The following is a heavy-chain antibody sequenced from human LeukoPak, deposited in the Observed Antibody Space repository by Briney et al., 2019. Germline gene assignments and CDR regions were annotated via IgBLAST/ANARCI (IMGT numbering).Heavy chain of an antibody. CDR3: ARAYSYGVFDY. CDR1: GGSISSGGYS. J-gene: IGHJ4*02. D-gene: IGHD5-18*01. V-gene: IGHV4-30-4*07. CDR2: IYYSGST. Sequence: SETLSLTCAVSGGSISSGGYSWSWIRQPPGKGLEWIGYIYYSGSTYYNPSLKSRVTISVDTSKNQFSLKLSSVTAADTAVYYCARAYSYGVFDYWGQGTLVTVSS.